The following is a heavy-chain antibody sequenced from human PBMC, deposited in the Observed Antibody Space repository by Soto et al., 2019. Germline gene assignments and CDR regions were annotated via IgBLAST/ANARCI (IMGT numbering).Heavy chain of an antibody. D-gene: IGHD3-9*01. CDR2: ISYDGSNK. Sequence: VGSLRLSCAASGFTFSSYAMHWVRQAPGKGLEWVAVISYDGSNKYYADSVKGRFTISRDNSKNTLYLQMNSLRAEDTAVYYCARSPRDDILTVDYWGQGTLVTVSS. V-gene: IGHV3-30-3*01. CDR3: ARSPRDDILTVDY. CDR1: GFTFSSYA. J-gene: IGHJ4*02.